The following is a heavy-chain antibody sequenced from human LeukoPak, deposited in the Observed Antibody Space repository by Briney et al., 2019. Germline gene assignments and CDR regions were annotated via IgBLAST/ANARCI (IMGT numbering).Heavy chain of an antibody. CDR1: GGSISSYY. D-gene: IGHD6-19*01. Sequence: PSETLSLTCTVSGGSISSYYWSWIRQPPGKGLEWIGYIYYSGSTNYNPSLKSRVTISVDTSKNQFSLKLSSVTAADTAVYYCARGKEWLGQVFDYWGQGTLATVSS. CDR2: IYYSGST. V-gene: IGHV4-59*01. J-gene: IGHJ4*02. CDR3: ARGKEWLGQVFDY.